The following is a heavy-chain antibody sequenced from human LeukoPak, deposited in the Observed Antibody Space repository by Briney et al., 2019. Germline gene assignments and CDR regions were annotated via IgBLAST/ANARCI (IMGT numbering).Heavy chain of an antibody. J-gene: IGHJ3*02. Sequence: GGSLRLSCAASGFIFTDYWMTWVRQAPGKGLEWVANIKSDGTEKYFVDSVKGRFTISRDNAKNSLYLHMNSLRAEDTAVYYCARSIKMVYAIDFWGPDAFDIWGQGTIVTVSS. CDR2: IKSDGTEK. CDR3: ARSIKMVYAIDFWGPDAFDI. CDR1: GFIFTDYW. D-gene: IGHD2-8*01. V-gene: IGHV3-7*01.